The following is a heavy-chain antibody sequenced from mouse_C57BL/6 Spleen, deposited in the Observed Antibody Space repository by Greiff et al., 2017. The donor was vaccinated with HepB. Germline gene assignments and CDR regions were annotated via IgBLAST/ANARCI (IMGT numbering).Heavy chain of an antibody. CDR3: TLLRRMDY. V-gene: IGHV1-15*01. CDR2: IDPETGGT. Sequence: QVHVKQSGAELVRPGASVTLSCKASGYTFTDYEMHWVKQTPVHGLEWIGAIDPETGGTAYNQKFKGKAILTADKSSSTAYMELRSLTSEDSAVYYCTLLRRMDYWGQGTSVTVSS. D-gene: IGHD1-1*01. J-gene: IGHJ4*01. CDR1: GYTFTDYE.